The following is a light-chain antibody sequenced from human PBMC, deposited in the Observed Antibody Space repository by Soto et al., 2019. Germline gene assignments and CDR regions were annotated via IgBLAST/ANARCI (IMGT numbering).Light chain of an antibody. J-gene: IGLJ2*01. CDR3: QTWGTGGV. CDR2: LNSDGSH. CDR1: SGHSSYA. V-gene: IGLV4-69*01. Sequence: SVLGPVCLGASVKLTCTLSSGHSSYAIAWHQQQPEKGPRYLMKLNSDGSHSKGDGIPDRFSGSSSGAERYLTISSLQSEDEADYYCQTWGTGGVFGGGTKLTVL.